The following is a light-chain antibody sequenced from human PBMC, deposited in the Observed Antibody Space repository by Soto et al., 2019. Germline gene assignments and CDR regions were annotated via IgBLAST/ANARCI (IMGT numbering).Light chain of an antibody. V-gene: IGLV1-44*01. CDR1: SSNIGSNT. J-gene: IGLJ1*01. CDR2: SNN. CDR3: AAWDDSLNGSYV. Sequence: QSVLTQPPSASGTPGQRVTISCSGSSSNIGSNTVNWYQQLPGTAPILLIYSNNQRPSGVPDRFSGSKSGTSASLAISGLQSEDEADYYCAAWDDSLNGSYVFGTGTKLTVL.